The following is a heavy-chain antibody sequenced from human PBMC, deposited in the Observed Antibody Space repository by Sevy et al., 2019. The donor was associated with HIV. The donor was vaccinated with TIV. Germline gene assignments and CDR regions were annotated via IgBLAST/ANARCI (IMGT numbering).Heavy chain of an antibody. Sequence: VGSLRLSCAASGFTFSDYYMSWIRQAPGKGLEWVSYISSGSGYTNYADSVKGRFTISRDNAKNSLYLHMNSLRAEDTAVYYCARGLTVTTWDYWGQGTLVTVSS. CDR2: ISSGSGYT. CDR3: ARGLTVTTWDY. V-gene: IGHV3-11*06. CDR1: GFTFSDYY. J-gene: IGHJ4*02. D-gene: IGHD4-4*01.